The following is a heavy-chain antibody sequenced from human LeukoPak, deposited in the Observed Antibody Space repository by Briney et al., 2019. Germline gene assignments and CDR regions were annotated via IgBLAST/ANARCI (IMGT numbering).Heavy chain of an antibody. CDR1: GGSISSYY. CDR3: ARVSPRYYDSSGYNDAFGI. V-gene: IGHV4-59*01. Sequence: SETLSLTCTVSGGSISSYYWSWIRQPPGKGLEWIGYIYYSGSTNYNPSLKSRVTISVDTSKNQFSLKLSSVTAADTAVYYCARVSPRYYDSSGYNDAFGIWGQGTMVTVSS. J-gene: IGHJ3*02. D-gene: IGHD3-22*01. CDR2: IYYSGST.